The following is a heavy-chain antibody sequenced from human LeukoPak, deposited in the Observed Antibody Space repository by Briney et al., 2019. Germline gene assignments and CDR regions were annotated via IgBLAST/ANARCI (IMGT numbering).Heavy chain of an antibody. CDR1: GFTFSTYG. J-gene: IGHJ4*02. V-gene: IGHV3-30*03. CDR3: ASRIRGQDH. Sequence: PGGSLRLSCAASGFTFSTYGMHWVRQAPGKGLEWVAAISYDGDDKYYPDSVKGRFTISRDNSKNTLSLQMNSLRAEDTAVYYCASRIRGQDHWGQGALVTVSS. CDR2: ISYDGDDK.